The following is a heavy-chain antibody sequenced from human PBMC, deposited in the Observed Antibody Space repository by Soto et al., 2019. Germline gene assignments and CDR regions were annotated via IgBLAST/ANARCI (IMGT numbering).Heavy chain of an antibody. V-gene: IGHV2-26*01. J-gene: IGHJ5*02. CDR2: IDSSGEK. Sequence: QVTLKESGPVLVKPTETLTLRCTVSGLSITDSEMGVSWIRQPPGQPLEWLAHIDSSGEKSYRTFLKSRLAISKDTSKSERVLTMTNMDPADTATSYCARRHLAVAVSPWFDPWGQGIPVTVSS. CDR1: GLSITDSEMG. D-gene: IGHD6-19*01. CDR3: ARRHLAVAVSPWFDP.